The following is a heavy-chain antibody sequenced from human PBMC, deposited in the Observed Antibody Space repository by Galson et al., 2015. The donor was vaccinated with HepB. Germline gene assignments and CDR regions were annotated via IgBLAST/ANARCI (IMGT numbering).Heavy chain of an antibody. CDR2: IYYSGST. D-gene: IGHD6-13*01. Sequence: SETLSLTCTVSGGSISSYYWSWIRQPPGKGLEWIGYIYYSGSTNDNPSLKSRVTILVDTSKNQFSLKLSSVTAADTAVYHCARHKACDSSSWRSRCGFDYWGQGTLVTVSS. V-gene: IGHV4-59*08. CDR3: ARHKACDSSSWRSRCGFDY. CDR1: GGSISSYY. J-gene: IGHJ4*02.